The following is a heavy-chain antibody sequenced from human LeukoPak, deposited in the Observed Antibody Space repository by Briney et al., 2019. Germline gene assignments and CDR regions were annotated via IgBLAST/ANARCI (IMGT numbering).Heavy chain of an antibody. Sequence: PGGSLRLSCTASGFTFGDYAMHWVRQAPGKGLEWVSGISWNSGSIGYADSVKGRFTISRDNAKNSLYLQMNSLRAEDTALYYCAKGLARFDWTEFDYWGQGTLVTVSS. J-gene: IGHJ4*02. V-gene: IGHV3-9*01. CDR1: GFTFGDYA. D-gene: IGHD3-9*01. CDR3: AKGLARFDWTEFDY. CDR2: ISWNSGSI.